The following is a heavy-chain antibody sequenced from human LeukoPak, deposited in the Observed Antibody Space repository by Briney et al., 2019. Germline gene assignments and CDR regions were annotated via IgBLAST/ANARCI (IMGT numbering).Heavy chain of an antibody. V-gene: IGHV3-21*01. CDR2: ISSSSYI. J-gene: IGHJ4*02. CDR3: AREDIVGATSFDY. D-gene: IGHD1-26*01. CDR1: GFTFSSYA. Sequence: GGSLRLSCAASGFTFSSYAMSWVRQAPGKGLEWVSSISSSSYIYYADSVKGRFTISRDNAKNSLYLQMNSLRAEDTAVYYCAREDIVGATSFDYWGQGTLVTVSS.